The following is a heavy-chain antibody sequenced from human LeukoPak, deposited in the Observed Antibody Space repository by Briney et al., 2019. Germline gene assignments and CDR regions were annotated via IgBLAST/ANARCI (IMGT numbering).Heavy chain of an antibody. J-gene: IGHJ4*02. Sequence: GSSVEVSCKASGGTFSSYAISWVRQAPGQGLEWMGGIIPIFGTANYAQKFQGRVTITADESTSTAYMELSSLRSEDTAVYYCARAGPDYYDSSGYPDYWGQGTLVTVSS. V-gene: IGHV1-69*01. CDR2: IIPIFGTA. CDR1: GGTFSSYA. D-gene: IGHD3-22*01. CDR3: ARAGPDYYDSSGYPDY.